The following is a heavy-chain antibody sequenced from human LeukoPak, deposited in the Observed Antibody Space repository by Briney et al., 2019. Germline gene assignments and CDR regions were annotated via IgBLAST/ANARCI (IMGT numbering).Heavy chain of an antibody. CDR3: AKSRLSGINDAFDI. CDR1: GFTFSSYS. Sequence: AGGSLRLSCAASGFTFSSYSMNWVRQAPGKGLEWVSAITGSAVSTFYADSVKGRFTISRDNSKNTLYLQMNSLRAEDTAVYYCAKSRLSGINDAFDIWGQGTMVTVSS. CDR2: ITGSAVST. D-gene: IGHD3-3*01. V-gene: IGHV3-23*01. J-gene: IGHJ3*02.